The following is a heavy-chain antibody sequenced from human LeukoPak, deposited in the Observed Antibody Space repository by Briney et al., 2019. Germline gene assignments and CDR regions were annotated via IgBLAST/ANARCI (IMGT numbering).Heavy chain of an antibody. CDR1: GFTFSGSA. J-gene: IGHJ4*02. D-gene: IGHD3-10*01. V-gene: IGHV3-73*01. CDR3: VLLWFGETFDY. Sequence: GGSLRLSCAASGFTFSGSAMHWVRQASGEGLEWVGRIRSKANSYATAYAASVKGRFTISRDDSKNTAYLQMNSLKTEDTAVYYCVLLWFGETFDYWGQGTLVTVSS. CDR2: IRSKANSYAT.